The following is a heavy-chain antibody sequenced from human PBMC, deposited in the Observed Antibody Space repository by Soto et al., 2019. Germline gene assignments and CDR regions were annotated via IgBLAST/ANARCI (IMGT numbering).Heavy chain of an antibody. CDR2: INPSGGAT. D-gene: IGHD3-9*01. Sequence: ASVKVSCKASGYTFTSYYIHWVRQAPGQGLEWMGIINPSGGATSYTPKFQGRVTMTKDTSTSSVYMELSSLRSEDTAIYYCARSLTGDQVFDYWGQGTQVTVSS. CDR3: ARSLTGDQVFDY. V-gene: IGHV1-46*01. CDR1: GYTFTSYY. J-gene: IGHJ4*02.